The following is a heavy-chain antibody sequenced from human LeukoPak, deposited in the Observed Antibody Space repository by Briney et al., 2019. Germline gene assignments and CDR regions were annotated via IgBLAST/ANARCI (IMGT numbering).Heavy chain of an antibody. CDR2: IYYSGST. V-gene: IGHV4-59*01. D-gene: IGHD3-10*01. J-gene: IGHJ3*02. Sequence: SETLSLTCTVSGGSLSSYYWSWVRQPPGEGLEWIGYIYYSGSTNYNPSLKSRVTISVDTSKNQFSLKLSSVTAADTAVYYCARSGWTYYYGSGSYGPFDIWGQGTMVTVSS. CDR1: GGSLSSYY. CDR3: ARSGWTYYYGSGSYGPFDI.